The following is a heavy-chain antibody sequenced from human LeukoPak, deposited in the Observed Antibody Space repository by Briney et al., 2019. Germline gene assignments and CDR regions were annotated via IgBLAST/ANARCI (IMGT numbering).Heavy chain of an antibody. Sequence: SETLSLTCSVSGGSVSSDSYFWNWVRQPPGKGREWIGYIYSSGSTNYNRSLKSRVTISLDTSKNQFSLKLSSVTAADTAVYYCARGVNPRGYYGMDVWGQGTTVTVSS. V-gene: IGHV4-61*01. CDR3: ARGVNPRGYYGMDV. CDR2: IYSSGST. J-gene: IGHJ6*02. D-gene: IGHD3-10*01. CDR1: GGSVSSDSYF.